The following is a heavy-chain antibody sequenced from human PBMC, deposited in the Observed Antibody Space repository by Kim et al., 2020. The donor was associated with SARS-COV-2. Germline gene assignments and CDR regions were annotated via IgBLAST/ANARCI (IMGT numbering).Heavy chain of an antibody. D-gene: IGHD3-10*01. Sequence: GRFTISRDNAKNSVYLQMNSLRADDTAVYYCARERGRSPSGSYYKGIEVWGQGTMVTVSS. J-gene: IGHJ6*02. CDR3: ARERGRSPSGSYYKGIEV. V-gene: IGHV3-48*01.